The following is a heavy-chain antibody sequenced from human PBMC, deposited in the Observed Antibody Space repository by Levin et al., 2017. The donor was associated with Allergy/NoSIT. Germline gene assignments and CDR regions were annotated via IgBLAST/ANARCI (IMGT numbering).Heavy chain of an antibody. Sequence: GGSLRLSCSASGFTFSRYVMYWFRQAPGKGLEYVSVISSNGGSTYYADSVKGRFTISRDNSKNTLYLQMSSLRPEGTAVDYWVKDELDYWDQGTLVTVSS. CDR2: ISSNGGST. V-gene: IGHV3-64D*06. J-gene: IGHJ4*02. CDR3: VKDELDY. CDR1: GFTFSRYV.